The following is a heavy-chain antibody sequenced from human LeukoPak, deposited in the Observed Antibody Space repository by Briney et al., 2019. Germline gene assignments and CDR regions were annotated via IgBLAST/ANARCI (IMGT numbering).Heavy chain of an antibody. D-gene: IGHD6-19*01. Sequence: PSETLSLTCTVSGGSFTTYYWSWIRQPAGRGLEWIGHIDSSGTTNYNPSLKSRVTMSTDPSKNQFSLKLSSVTAADTAIYYCARVSDIAVAGRSLSEFFYWGQGTLVTVSS. CDR2: IDSSGTT. J-gene: IGHJ4*02. CDR3: ARVSDIAVAGRSLSEFFY. V-gene: IGHV4-4*07. CDR1: GGSFTTYY.